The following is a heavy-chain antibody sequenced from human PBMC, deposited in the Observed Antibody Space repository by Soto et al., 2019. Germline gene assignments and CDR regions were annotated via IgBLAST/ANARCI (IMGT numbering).Heavy chain of an antibody. CDR1: GGSVSSGSYY. CDR2: IYYSGST. D-gene: IGHD3-10*01. Sequence: PSETLSLTSPFSGGSVSSGSYYWSWIRQPPGKGLEWIGYIYYSGSTYYNPSLKSRVIISVDTSRNQFSLKVRSVTAADTAVYYCARRGLVSFGEPTRWFDPWGQGALVTVSS. J-gene: IGHJ5*02. V-gene: IGHV4-39*01. CDR3: ARRGLVSFGEPTRWFDP.